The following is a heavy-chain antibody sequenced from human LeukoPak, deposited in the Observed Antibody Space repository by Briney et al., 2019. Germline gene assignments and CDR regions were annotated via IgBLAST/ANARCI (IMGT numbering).Heavy chain of an antibody. V-gene: IGHV1-69*04. Sequence: SVKVSCKASGGTFSSYAISWVRQAPGQGLEWMGRIIPIFGIANYAQKFQGRVTITADKSTSTAYMELSSLRSEDTAVYYCARDLDRQLPLYYYHYGMDVWGQGTTVTVSS. CDR2: IIPIFGIA. D-gene: IGHD1-1*01. J-gene: IGHJ6*02. CDR3: ARDLDRQLPLYYYHYGMDV. CDR1: GGTFSSYA.